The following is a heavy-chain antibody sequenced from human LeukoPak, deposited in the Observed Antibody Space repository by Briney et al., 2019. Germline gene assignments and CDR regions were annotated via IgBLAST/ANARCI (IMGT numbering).Heavy chain of an antibody. J-gene: IGHJ6*02. D-gene: IGHD5-18*01. CDR1: GFTFTSSA. CDR3: ARDLRGNTAMPLYGMDV. CDR2: IVVGSGNT. V-gene: IGHV1-58*01. Sequence: GASVKVSCKASGFTFTSSAVQWVRQARGQRLEWIGWIVVGSGNTNYAQKFQERVTITRDMSTSTAYMELSSLRSEDTAVYYCARDLRGNTAMPLYGMDVWGQGTTVTVSS.